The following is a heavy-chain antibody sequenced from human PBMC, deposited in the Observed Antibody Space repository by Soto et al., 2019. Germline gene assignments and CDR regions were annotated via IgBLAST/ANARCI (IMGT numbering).Heavy chain of an antibody. CDR2: IYYTGST. Sequence: PSETLSLTCTVSGASSSSYYWSWIRQPPGEGLEWIGYIYYTGSTNYNPSLKSRVTISIDTSKRQFSLKLSSVTAADTAVYYCARHYSSAWYYFDNWGLGTLVTVSS. CDR1: GASSSSYY. CDR3: ARHYSSAWYYFDN. J-gene: IGHJ4*02. V-gene: IGHV4-59*08. D-gene: IGHD6-19*01.